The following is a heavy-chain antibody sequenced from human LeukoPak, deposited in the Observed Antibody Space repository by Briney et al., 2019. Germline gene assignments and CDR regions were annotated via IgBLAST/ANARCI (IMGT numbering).Heavy chain of an antibody. CDR3: ASDMGYFDWSAYLYYYYGMDV. D-gene: IGHD3-9*01. Sequence: SGGSLRLSCGASGFTFNRYSINWVRQAPGKGLEWVSYISSSSNTIYADSVKGRFTISRDNAKNSVYLQMNSLRAEDTAVYYCASDMGYFDWSAYLYYYYGMDVWGQGTTVTVSS. J-gene: IGHJ6*02. V-gene: IGHV3-48*01. CDR1: GFTFNRYS. CDR2: ISSSSNTI.